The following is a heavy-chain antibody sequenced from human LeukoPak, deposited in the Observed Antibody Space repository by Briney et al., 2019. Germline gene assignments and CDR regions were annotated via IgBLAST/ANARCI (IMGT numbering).Heavy chain of an antibody. J-gene: IGHJ4*02. CDR3: ARTALSYCGGNCYSFDY. Sequence: PLETLSLTCTVSGGSISSYYWSWIRQPPGKGLEWIGYIYYSGSTNYNPSLKSRVTISVDTSKNQFSLKLSSVAAADTAVYYCARTALSYCGGNCYSFDYWGQGTLVTVSS. V-gene: IGHV4-59*01. CDR1: GGSISSYY. D-gene: IGHD2-21*02. CDR2: IYYSGST.